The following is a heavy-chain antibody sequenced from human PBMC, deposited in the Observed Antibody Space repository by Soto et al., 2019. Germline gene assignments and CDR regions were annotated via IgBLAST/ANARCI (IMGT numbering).Heavy chain of an antibody. CDR3: AHTLDWGEGRFDY. J-gene: IGHJ4*02. V-gene: IGHV2-5*02. CDR1: GFSLSSVGVG. Sequence: QITLKESGPTLVKPTQTLTLTCSFSGFSLSSVGVGVGWIRQPPGKALEWLALIYWDDDKRYSPSLKSRLTITKDTSKSPVVLTMTHSDPVDTATYYCAHTLDWGEGRFDYWGQGTLVTVSS. CDR2: IYWDDDK. D-gene: IGHD7-27*01.